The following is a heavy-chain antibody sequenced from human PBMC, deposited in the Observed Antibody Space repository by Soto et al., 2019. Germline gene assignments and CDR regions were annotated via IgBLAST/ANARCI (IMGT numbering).Heavy chain of an antibody. Sequence: GSLRLSCAAPGFTFSSYGMHWVRQAPGKGLEWVAVIWYDGSNKYYADSVKGRFTISRDNSKNTLYLQMNSLRAEDTAVYYCASDTGKAGGAFDIWGQGTMVTVSS. D-gene: IGHD2-15*01. CDR3: ASDTGKAGGAFDI. CDR2: IWYDGSNK. CDR1: GFTFSSYG. V-gene: IGHV3-33*01. J-gene: IGHJ3*02.